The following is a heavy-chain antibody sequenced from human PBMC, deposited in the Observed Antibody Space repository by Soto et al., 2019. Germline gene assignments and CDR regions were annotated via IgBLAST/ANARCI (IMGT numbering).Heavy chain of an antibody. CDR2: VSPYNGKT. D-gene: IGHD3-16*02. Sequence: ASVKVSCKASGYTFTTHGISWVRQAPGQGLEWMGWVSPYNGKTTYAQKVQGRVTMTTDTSTSTAYMELRGLRSDDTAVYYCARVDDYVWGSFRPWGQGTQVTVSS. CDR3: ARVDDYVWGSFRP. V-gene: IGHV1-18*04. CDR1: GYTFTTHG. J-gene: IGHJ4*02.